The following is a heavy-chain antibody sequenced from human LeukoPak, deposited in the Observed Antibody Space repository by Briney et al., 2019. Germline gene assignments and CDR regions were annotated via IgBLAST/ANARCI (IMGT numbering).Heavy chain of an antibody. J-gene: IGHJ4*02. CDR1: GYTFTSYY. D-gene: IGHD2-15*01. CDR2: INPSGGST. CDR3: ARVRSRPRSVVVAATVFDY. Sequence: GASVKVSCKAFGYTFTSYYMHWVRQAPGQGLEWMGLINPSGGSTSYAQKFQGRVTMTRDTSTSTVYMELSSLRSEDTAVYYCARVRSRPRSVVVAATVFDYWGQGTLVTVSS. V-gene: IGHV1-46*01.